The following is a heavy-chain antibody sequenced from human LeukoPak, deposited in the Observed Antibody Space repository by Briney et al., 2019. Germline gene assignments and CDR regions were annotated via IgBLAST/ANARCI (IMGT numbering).Heavy chain of an antibody. CDR3: ARQGGRYGGFDY. CDR1: GGSISTYY. J-gene: IGHJ4*02. Sequence: PSETLSLTCSVSGGSISTYYWSWIRQPPGKGLEWIGYIYNGGSTNYHPSLKSRVTISVDTSKNQFSLKLTSVTAADTAVYYCARQGGRYGGFDYWGQGTLVTVSS. V-gene: IGHV4-59*08. D-gene: IGHD6-19*01. CDR2: IYNGGST.